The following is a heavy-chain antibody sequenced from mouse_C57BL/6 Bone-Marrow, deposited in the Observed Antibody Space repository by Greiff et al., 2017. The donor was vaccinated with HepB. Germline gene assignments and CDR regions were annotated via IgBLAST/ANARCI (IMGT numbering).Heavy chain of an antibody. CDR2: ISDGGSYT. V-gene: IGHV5-4*01. J-gene: IGHJ2*01. CDR3: AREGNFDY. CDR1: GFTFSSYA. Sequence: VQLKESGGGLVKPGGSLKLSCAASGFTFSSYAMSWVRQTPEKRLEWVATISDGGSYTYYPDNVKGRFTISRDNAKNNLYLQMSHLKSEDTAMYYCAREGNFDYWGQGTTLTVSS.